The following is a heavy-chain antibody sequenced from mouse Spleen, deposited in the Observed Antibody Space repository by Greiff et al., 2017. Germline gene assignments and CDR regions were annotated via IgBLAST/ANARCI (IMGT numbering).Heavy chain of an antibody. D-gene: IGHD1-1*01. J-gene: IGHJ2*01. V-gene: IGHV5-9-3*01. CDR2: ISSGGGNT. Sequence: EVQVVESGGGLVKLGGSLKLSCAASGFTFSSYAMSWVRQTPEKRLEWVATISSGGGNTYYPDSVKGRFTISRDNAKNTLYLQMSSLKSEDTALYYCARHLITTVFDYWGQGTTLTVSS. CDR3: ARHLITTVFDY. CDR1: GFTFSSYA.